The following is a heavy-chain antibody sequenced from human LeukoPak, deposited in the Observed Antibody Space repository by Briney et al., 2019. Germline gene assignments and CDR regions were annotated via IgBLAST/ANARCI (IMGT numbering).Heavy chain of an antibody. CDR2: IYTSGST. D-gene: IGHD2-2*01. J-gene: IGHJ3*02. CDR1: GGSISSYY. CDR3: ARDRLGYCSSTSCRDAFDI. Sequence: SETLSLTCTVSGGSISSYYWSWIRQPAGKGLEWIGRIYTSGSTNYNPYLKSRVTMSVDTSKNQFSLKLSSVTAADTAVYYCARDRLGYCSSTSCRDAFDIWGQGTMVTVSS. V-gene: IGHV4-4*07.